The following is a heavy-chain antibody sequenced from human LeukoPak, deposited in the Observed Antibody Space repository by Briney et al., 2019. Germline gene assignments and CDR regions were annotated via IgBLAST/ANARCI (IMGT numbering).Heavy chain of an antibody. CDR2: IYYSGST. CDR1: GGSISSYY. CDR3: ARDGSWDSSSWGFDY. J-gene: IGHJ4*02. V-gene: IGHV4-59*12. Sequence: PSETLSLTCTVSGGSISSYYWSWIRQPPGKGLEWIGYIYYSGSTNYNPSLKSRVTISVDTSKNQFSLKLSSVTAADTAVYYCARDGSWDSSSWGFDYWGQGTLVTVSS. D-gene: IGHD6-13*01.